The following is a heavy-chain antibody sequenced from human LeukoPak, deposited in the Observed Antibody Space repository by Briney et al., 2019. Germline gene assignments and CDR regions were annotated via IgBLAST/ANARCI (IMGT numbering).Heavy chain of an antibody. CDR1: GGSISSGSYY. J-gene: IGHJ6*03. V-gene: IGHV4-61*02. Sequence: KTSETLSLTCTVSGGSISSGSYYWSWIRQPAGKGLELVVRMFTSGSTYYNPSLKSRVTISGDTSKNQFSLKVTSVTAADTAVYYCASFYCSGGSCYQYFSYYYMDVWGKGTTVTISS. CDR3: ASFYCSGGSCYQYFSYYYMDV. D-gene: IGHD2-15*01. CDR2: MFTSGST.